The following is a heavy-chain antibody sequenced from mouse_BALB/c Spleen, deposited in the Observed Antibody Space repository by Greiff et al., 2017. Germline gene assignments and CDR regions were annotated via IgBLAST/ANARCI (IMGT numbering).Heavy chain of an antibody. D-gene: IGHD1-1*01. CDR2: ISYSGST. V-gene: IGHV3-8*02. CDR3: ARSPSLITTVVEFDY. CDR1: GDSITSGY. Sequence: EVKLVESGPSLVKPSQTLSLTCSVTGDSITSGYWNWIRKFPGNKLEYMGYISYSGSTYYNPSLKSRISITRDTSKNQYYLQLNSVTTEDTATYYCARSPSLITTVVEFDYWGQGTTLTVSS. J-gene: IGHJ2*01.